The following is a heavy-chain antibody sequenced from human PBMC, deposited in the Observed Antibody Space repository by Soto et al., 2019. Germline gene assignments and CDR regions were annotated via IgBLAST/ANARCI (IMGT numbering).Heavy chain of an antibody. J-gene: IGHJ4*02. CDR1: GFTFSSYA. Sequence: EVQLLESGGGLVQPGGSLRLSCAASGFTFSSYAMSWVRQAPGKGLEWVSAISGSGGSTYNADSVTGRFTISRDNSKNTLYLQMNSLRAEDTAVYYCAKDFPVLRFWEWLNDYGGQGTLVTVSS. CDR2: ISGSGGST. V-gene: IGHV3-23*01. D-gene: IGHD3-3*01. CDR3: AKDFPVLRFWEWLNDY.